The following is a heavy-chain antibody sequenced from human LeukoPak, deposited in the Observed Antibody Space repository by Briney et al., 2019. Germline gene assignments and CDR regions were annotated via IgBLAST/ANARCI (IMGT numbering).Heavy chain of an antibody. J-gene: IGHJ4*02. CDR2: IVVGSGNT. Sequence: SVKVPCKASGFAFTSSAMQWVRQARGQRLEWIGWIVVGSGNTNYAQKFQERVTITRDMSTSTAYMELSSLRSEDTAVYYRAADLYDSSGYTDYWGQGTLVTVSS. V-gene: IGHV1-58*02. CDR1: GFAFTSSA. D-gene: IGHD3-22*01. CDR3: AADLYDSSGYTDY.